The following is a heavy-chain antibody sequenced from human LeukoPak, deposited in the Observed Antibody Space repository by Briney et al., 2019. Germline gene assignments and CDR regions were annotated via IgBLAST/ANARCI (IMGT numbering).Heavy chain of an antibody. CDR2: ISGSGGST. CDR3: AKYRSSYGDLDY. CDR1: GFTFSSYA. D-gene: IGHD5-18*01. V-gene: IGHV3-23*01. J-gene: IGHJ4*02. Sequence: PGGSLRLSCAASGFTFSSYAMSWVRQAPGKGMEWVSAISGSGGSTYYADSVKGRFTISRDNSKNTLSLQMSSLRAEDTAVYYCAKYRSSYGDLDYWGQGTLVSVSS.